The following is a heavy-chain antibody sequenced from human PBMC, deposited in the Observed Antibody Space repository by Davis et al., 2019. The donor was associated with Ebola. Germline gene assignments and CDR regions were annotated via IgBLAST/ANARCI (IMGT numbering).Heavy chain of an antibody. Sequence: GESLKISCAASGFTFSSYSMNWVRQAPGKGLEWVSSISSSSSYIYYADSVKGRFTISRDNAKNSLYLQMNSLRAEDTAVYYCAREWLRRAYGYFDYWGQGTLVTVSS. V-gene: IGHV3-21*01. CDR1: GFTFSSYS. J-gene: IGHJ4*02. CDR3: AREWLRRAYGYFDY. D-gene: IGHD5-12*01. CDR2: ISSSSSYI.